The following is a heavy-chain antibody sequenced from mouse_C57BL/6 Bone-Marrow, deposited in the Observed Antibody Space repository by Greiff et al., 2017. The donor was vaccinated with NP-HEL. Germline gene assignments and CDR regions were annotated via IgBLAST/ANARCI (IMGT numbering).Heavy chain of an antibody. D-gene: IGHD1-1*01. Sequence: QVQLQQSGAELVRPGTSVKMSCKASGYTFTNYLIGWAKQRPGHGLEWIGDIYPGGGYTNYNEKFKGKATLTADKSSSTAYMQFSSLTSEDSAIYYCARCHYYGSSLRYWYFDVWGTGTTVTVSS. CDR1: GYTFTNYL. V-gene: IGHV1-63*01. CDR3: ARCHYYGSSLRYWYFDV. CDR2: IYPGGGYT. J-gene: IGHJ1*03.